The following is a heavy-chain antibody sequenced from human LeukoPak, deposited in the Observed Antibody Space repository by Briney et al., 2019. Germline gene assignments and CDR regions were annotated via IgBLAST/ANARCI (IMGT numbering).Heavy chain of an antibody. J-gene: IGHJ4*02. V-gene: IGHV3-23*01. Sequence: GGSLRLSCAASGYAMTWVRQAPGKGLVWVSSIGASGTSTYYADSVKGRFTISRDNSKNTLYLQMNSLRTDDTAVYYCAKILEVAATRCLDSWGQGTLVTVSS. D-gene: IGHD6-19*01. CDR1: GYA. CDR2: IGASGTST. CDR3: AKILEVAATRCLDS.